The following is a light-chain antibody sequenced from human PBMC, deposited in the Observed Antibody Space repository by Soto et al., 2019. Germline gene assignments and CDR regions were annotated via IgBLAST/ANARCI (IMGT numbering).Light chain of an antibody. CDR1: QSVSSY. J-gene: IGKJ4*01. Sequence: EIVLTHSPATLSLSPCERATLSFSASQSVSSYLAWYQQTPGQAPRLIIYGASNRATGIPDRFSGSGSAADFTLTISRLEPEDFAVYFCQQSGSSPLTFGGGTKVDIK. V-gene: IGKV3-20*01. CDR2: GAS. CDR3: QQSGSSPLT.